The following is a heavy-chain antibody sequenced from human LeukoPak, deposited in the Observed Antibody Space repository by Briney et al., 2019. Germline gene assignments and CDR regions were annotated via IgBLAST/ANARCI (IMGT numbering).Heavy chain of an antibody. J-gene: IGHJ4*02. D-gene: IGHD6-19*01. CDR2: IYYSGST. Sequence: PSETLSLTCTVSGGSISSHYWSWIRQPPGKGLEWIGYIYYSGSTNYNPSLKSRVTISVDTSKNQFSLKLSSVTAADTAVYYCARHVEVAGLGGLDYWGQGTLVTVSS. CDR1: GGSISSHY. CDR3: ARHVEVAGLGGLDY. V-gene: IGHV4-59*11.